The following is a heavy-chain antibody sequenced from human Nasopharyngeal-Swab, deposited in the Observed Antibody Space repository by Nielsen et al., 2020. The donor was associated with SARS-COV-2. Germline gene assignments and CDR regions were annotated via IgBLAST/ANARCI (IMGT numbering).Heavy chain of an antibody. CDR3: ARDSDTIFGVVASYFDY. V-gene: IGHV3-30*03. Sequence: GGALRLSFAASGFTFSRYGMHWGRPAPGKGLEWVAVISYDGSNKYYADSVKGRFTISRDNAKNSLYLQMNSLRAEDTAVYYCARDSDTIFGVVASYFDYWGQGTLVTVSS. D-gene: IGHD3-3*01. CDR1: GFTFSRYG. J-gene: IGHJ4*02. CDR2: ISYDGSNK.